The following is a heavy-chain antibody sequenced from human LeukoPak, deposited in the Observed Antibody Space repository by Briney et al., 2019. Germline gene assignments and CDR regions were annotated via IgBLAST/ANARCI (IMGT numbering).Heavy chain of an antibody. J-gene: IGHJ4*02. D-gene: IGHD3-10*01. V-gene: IGHV3-21*01. CDR2: ISSSSSYI. CDR1: GFTFSSYL. CDR3: ARDSGSPHFDY. Sequence: GGSLRLSCAASGFTFSSYLMNWVRQAPGKGLEWVSSISSSSSYIYYADSVKGRFTISRDNAKNSLYLQMNSLRAEDTAVYYCARDSGSPHFDYWGQGTLVTVSS.